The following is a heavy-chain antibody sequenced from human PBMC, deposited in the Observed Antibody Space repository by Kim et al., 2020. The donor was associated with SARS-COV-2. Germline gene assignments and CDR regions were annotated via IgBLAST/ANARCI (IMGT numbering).Heavy chain of an antibody. Sequence: GRSLRLSCAASGFTFSSYNMKWVRQAPGKGLEWVSYISSSSSTIYYADSVKGRFTISRDNAKNSLYLQMNSLRDEDTAVYYCASVKFRGYAYGPLDYWGQGTLVTVSS. D-gene: IGHD2-15*01. V-gene: IGHV3-48*02. J-gene: IGHJ4*02. CDR1: GFTFSSYN. CDR2: ISSSSSTI. CDR3: ASVKFRGYAYGPLDY.